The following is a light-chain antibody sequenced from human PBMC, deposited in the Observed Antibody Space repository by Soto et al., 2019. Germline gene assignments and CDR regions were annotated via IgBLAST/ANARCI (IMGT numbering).Light chain of an antibody. CDR1: QSVSSN. J-gene: IGKJ5*01. CDR2: DAS. CDR3: QKYHNWPIT. Sequence: EMVMTQSPATLSLSPGESATLSCRASQSVSSNLAWHQQKPGQAPRLLMYDASTRATGIPDRFSGSGSGTEFTLTISSLQSEDFAVYYCQKYHNWPITCGQGTRLEIK. V-gene: IGKV3-15*01.